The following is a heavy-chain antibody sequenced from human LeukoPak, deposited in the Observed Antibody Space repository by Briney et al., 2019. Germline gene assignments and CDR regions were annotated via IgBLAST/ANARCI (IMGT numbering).Heavy chain of an antibody. CDR1: GFTFSSYA. Sequence: GGSLRLSCAASGFTFSSYAMNWVRQAPGKGLEWVSGISPGGEITYYADSVKGRFTISRDNSKNTVSLQMHSLRAEDTATYYCAKDNGWLHYCHWGQGTLVTVSS. V-gene: IGHV3-23*01. CDR3: AKDNGWLHYCH. CDR2: ISPGGEIT. J-gene: IGHJ4*02. D-gene: IGHD5-24*01.